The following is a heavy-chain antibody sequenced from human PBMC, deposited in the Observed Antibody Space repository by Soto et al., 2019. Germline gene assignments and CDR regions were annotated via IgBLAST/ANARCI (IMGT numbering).Heavy chain of an antibody. V-gene: IGHV4-4*02. D-gene: IGHD3-10*01. Sequence: QVQLQESGPGLVKPSGTLSLTCAVSGGSISSSNWWSWVRQPPGKGLEWIGEIYHSGSNNYNPSLKSRVTISVDKSKNQFSLKLSSVTAADTAVYYCARRRYYYGSGSYSPEDYWGQGTLVTVSS. CDR3: ARRRYYYGSGSYSPEDY. CDR2: IYHSGSN. J-gene: IGHJ4*02. CDR1: GGSISSSNW.